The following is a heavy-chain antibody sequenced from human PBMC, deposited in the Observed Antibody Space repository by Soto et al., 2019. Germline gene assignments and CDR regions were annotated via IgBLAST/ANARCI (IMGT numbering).Heavy chain of an antibody. CDR1: GFSFGTYT. J-gene: IGHJ4*02. V-gene: IGHV3-23*01. CDR2: LSDSVGTT. D-gene: IGHD3-9*01. CDR3: AKHLTGGRLQSTFHL. Sequence: GGSLRLSCAVSGFSFGTYTVNWVRQAPGMGLEWVSGLSDSVGTTHYAYSVKGRFTISRDKSKNALYLQMNNLRAEDTAVYYCAKHLTGGRLQSTFHLWGQGTHVTVSS.